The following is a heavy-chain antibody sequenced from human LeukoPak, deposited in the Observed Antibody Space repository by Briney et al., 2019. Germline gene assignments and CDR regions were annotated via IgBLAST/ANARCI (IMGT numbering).Heavy chain of an antibody. CDR3: ARGYSSSWDDAFDI. Sequence: SETLSLTCTVSGYFISSGYYWGWIRQPPGKGLEWIGYIYYSGSTNYNPSLRSRVTISVDTSKNQFSLKLSSVTAADTAVYYCARGYSSSWDDAFDIWGQGTMVTVSS. V-gene: IGHV4-38-2*02. CDR1: GYFISSGYY. J-gene: IGHJ3*02. CDR2: IYYSGST. D-gene: IGHD6-13*01.